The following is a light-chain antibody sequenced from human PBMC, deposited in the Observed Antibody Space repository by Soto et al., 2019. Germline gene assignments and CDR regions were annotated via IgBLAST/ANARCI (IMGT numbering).Light chain of an antibody. CDR1: QSISSY. V-gene: IGKV1-39*01. J-gene: IGKJ1*01. CDR3: QQSYRTPQT. Sequence: DIQMTQSPSSPSASVGDRVTITFRASQSISSYLNWYQQKPGKAPKLLIYAASSLQSGVPSRFSGSGSGTDFTLTISSLQREDFATYYCQQSYRTPQTFGQGTKVDIK. CDR2: AAS.